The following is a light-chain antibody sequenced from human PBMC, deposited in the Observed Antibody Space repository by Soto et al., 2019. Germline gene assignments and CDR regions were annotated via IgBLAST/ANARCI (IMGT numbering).Light chain of an antibody. Sequence: EIVMTQSPATLSVSPGDRATLSCRASQSVGSNLAWYQQKPGQAPRLLIYGASSRATGIPDRFSGSGSGTEFTPTISRLEPEDFTVYYCHHYETFGQGTKVDIK. V-gene: IGKV3D-15*01. CDR2: GAS. CDR3: HHYET. J-gene: IGKJ1*01. CDR1: QSVGSN.